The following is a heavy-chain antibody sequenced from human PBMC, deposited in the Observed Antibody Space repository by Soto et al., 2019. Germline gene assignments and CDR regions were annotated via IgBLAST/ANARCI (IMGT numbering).Heavy chain of an antibody. CDR2: ISAYNGNT. CDR3: ARMYYYDSSGPNWFDP. CDR1: GYTFTSYG. D-gene: IGHD3-22*01. V-gene: IGHV1-18*01. J-gene: IGHJ5*02. Sequence: GASVKVSCKASGYTFTSYGISWVRQAPGQGLEWMGWISAYNGNTNYAQKLQGRVTMTTDTSTSTAYMELRSLRSDDTAVYYCARMYYYDSSGPNWFDPWGQGTLVTVSS.